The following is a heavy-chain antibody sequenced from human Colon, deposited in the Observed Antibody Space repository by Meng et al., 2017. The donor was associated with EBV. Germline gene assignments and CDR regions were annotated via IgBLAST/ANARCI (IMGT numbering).Heavy chain of an antibody. CDR1: GDSGSKKHKY. D-gene: IGHD2-21*02. J-gene: IGHJ4*02. Sequence: GSTPGVVKPSETLSRPCRVSGDSGSKKHKYWGWIRQPPGKGLEWIGNIYYSGRTNYNPSLTSRVAISVDTSKNQFSLRLNSVTAADSAIYSCARGDLDGDCYYCLDFWGQGALVTVSS. CDR3: ARGDLDGDCYYCLDF. CDR2: IYYSGRT. V-gene: IGHV4-39*07.